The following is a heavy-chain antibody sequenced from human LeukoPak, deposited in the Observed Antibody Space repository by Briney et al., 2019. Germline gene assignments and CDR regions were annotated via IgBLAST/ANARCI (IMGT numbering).Heavy chain of an antibody. J-gene: IGHJ5*02. CDR2: TYYRSKWYN. Sequence: SQTLSLTCAISGDSVSSNSAAWNWIRQSPSRGLEWLGRTYYRSKWYNDYAVSVKSRITINPDTSKNQLSLQLNSVTPEDTAVYYCARGYCSGGSCYSGILNWVDPWGQGTLVTVSS. CDR1: GDSVSSNSAA. V-gene: IGHV6-1*01. D-gene: IGHD2-15*01. CDR3: ARGYCSGGSCYSGILNWVDP.